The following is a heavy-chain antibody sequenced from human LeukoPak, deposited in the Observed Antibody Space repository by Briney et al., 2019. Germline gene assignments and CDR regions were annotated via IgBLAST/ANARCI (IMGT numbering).Heavy chain of an antibody. CDR3: AREASYGDYAQY. J-gene: IGHJ4*02. CDR2: INPSGGST. CDR1: GYTFTSYY. Sequence: ASVKVSCKASGYTFTSYYMHWVRQAPGQGLERMGIINPSGGSTGYAQKFQGRVTMTRDTSTSTVYMELSSLRSEDTAVYYCAREASYGDYAQYWGQGTLVTVSS. D-gene: IGHD4-17*01. V-gene: IGHV1-46*01.